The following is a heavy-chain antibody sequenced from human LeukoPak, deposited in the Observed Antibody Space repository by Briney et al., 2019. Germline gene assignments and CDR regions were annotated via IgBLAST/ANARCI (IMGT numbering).Heavy chain of an antibody. Sequence: GGSLRLSCAASGFTFSSYWMHWVRHAPGKGLAWVSTISGGSGSTYCADSVKGRFTISRDNSKNTLYLQMNSLRDEDTAVCYCAKHRFESGGYHSTDWGQGTLVTVSS. CDR3: AKHRFESGGYHSTD. CDR2: ISGGSGST. D-gene: IGHD3-22*01. J-gene: IGHJ4*02. CDR1: GFTFSSYW. V-gene: IGHV3-23*01.